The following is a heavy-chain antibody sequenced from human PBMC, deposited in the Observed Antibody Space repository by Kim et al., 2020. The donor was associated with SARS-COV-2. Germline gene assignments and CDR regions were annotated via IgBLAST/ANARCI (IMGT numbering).Heavy chain of an antibody. V-gene: IGHV4-39*01. J-gene: IGHJ4*02. CDR2: GST. D-gene: IGHD3-16*01. Sequence: GSTYYNPSLKRRVTISVDTSKNQFSLKLSSVTAADTAVYYCARGGSSGDYWGQGTLVTVSS. CDR3: ARGGSSGDY.